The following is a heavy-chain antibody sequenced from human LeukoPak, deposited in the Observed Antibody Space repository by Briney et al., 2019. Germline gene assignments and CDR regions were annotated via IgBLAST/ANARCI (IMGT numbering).Heavy chain of an antibody. V-gene: IGHV4-34*01. CDR1: GGSFSGYY. D-gene: IGHD6-6*01. CDR3: AGHTYARPFDF. J-gene: IGHJ4*02. CDR2: INHSGST. Sequence: PSETLSLTCAVYGGSFSGYYWSWIRQPPGKGLEWIGEINHSGSTNYNPSLKSRVTISVDTSKNQFSLKVTSVTAADTAVYYCAGHTYARPFDFWGQGTLVTVSS.